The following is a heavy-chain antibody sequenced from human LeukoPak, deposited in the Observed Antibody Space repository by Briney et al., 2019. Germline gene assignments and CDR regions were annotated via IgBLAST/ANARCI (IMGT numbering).Heavy chain of an antibody. CDR3: SGRDCRQTAFFYWFFDL. D-gene: IGHD2-15*01. CDR1: GGSIIGGGHY. V-gene: IGHV4-39*07. J-gene: IGHJ2*01. CDR2: IYYSGST. Sequence: SETLSLTCTVSGGSIIGGGHYWSWIRQSPGSGLEWIGSIYYSGSTFYNPSLKSRVRLSVDTSKNQFSLKLTSVTAADTAVYYCSGRDCRQTAFFYWFFDLWGRGTHLSVSS.